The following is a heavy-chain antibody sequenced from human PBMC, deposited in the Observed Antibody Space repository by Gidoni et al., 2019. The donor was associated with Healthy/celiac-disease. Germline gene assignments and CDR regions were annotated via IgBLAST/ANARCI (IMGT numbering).Heavy chain of an antibody. CDR1: GFTFSSYW. CDR2: IKQDGSEK. CDR3: ARDKWDRGYWFDP. Sequence: EVQLVASGGGLVQPGGSLRLSCAASGFTFSSYWRSWVRQAPGKGLEWVANIKQDGSEKYYVDSVKGRFTISRDNAKNSLYLQMNSLRAEDTAVYYCARDKWDRGYWFDPWGQGTLVTVSS. V-gene: IGHV3-7*03. J-gene: IGHJ5*02. D-gene: IGHD1-26*01.